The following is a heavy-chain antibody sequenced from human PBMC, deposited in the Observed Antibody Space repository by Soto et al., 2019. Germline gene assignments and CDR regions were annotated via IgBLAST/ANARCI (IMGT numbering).Heavy chain of an antibody. Sequence: PGESRKISCKGSGYSFTSYWIGWVRQMPGKGLEWMGIIYPGDSDTRYSPSFQGQVTISADKSISTAYLQWSSLKASDTAMYYCACTFHTQTEALAADGKVSTRSRDAFDIWGQGTMVTVSS. V-gene: IGHV5-51*01. D-gene: IGHD6-13*01. CDR2: IYPGDSDT. CDR1: GYSFTSYW. CDR3: ACTFHTQTEALAADGKVSTRSRDAFDI. J-gene: IGHJ3*02.